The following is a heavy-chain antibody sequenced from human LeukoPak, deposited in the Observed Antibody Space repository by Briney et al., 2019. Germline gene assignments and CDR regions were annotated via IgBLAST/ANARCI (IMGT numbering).Heavy chain of an antibody. J-gene: IGHJ6*02. V-gene: IGHV1-69*04. CDR3: ARGHDYGDPYYYYGMDV. CDR1: GGTFSSYA. Sequence: SVKVSCKASGGTFSSYAISWVRQAPGQGLEWMGRIIPILGIANYARKFQGRVTITADKSTSTAYMELSSLRSEDTAVYYCARGHDYGDPYYYYGMDVWGQGTTVTVSS. D-gene: IGHD4-17*01. CDR2: IIPILGIA.